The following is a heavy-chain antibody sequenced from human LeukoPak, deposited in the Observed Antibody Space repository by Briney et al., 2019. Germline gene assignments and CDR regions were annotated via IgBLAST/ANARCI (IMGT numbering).Heavy chain of an antibody. CDR1: GFTFSSYG. CDR2: ISYDGSNK. Sequence: GGSLRLSCAASGFTFSSYGMHWVRQAPGKGLEWVAVISYDGSNKYYADSVKGRFTISRDNSKNTLYLQMNSLRAEDTAVYYCARSGAPKLTTVTHFDYWGQGTLVTVSS. D-gene: IGHD4-17*01. J-gene: IGHJ4*02. V-gene: IGHV3-30*03. CDR3: ARSGAPKLTTVTHFDY.